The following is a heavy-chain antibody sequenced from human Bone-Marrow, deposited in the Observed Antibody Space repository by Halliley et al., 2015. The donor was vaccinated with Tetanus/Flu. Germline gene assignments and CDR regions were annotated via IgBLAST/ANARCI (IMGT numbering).Heavy chain of an antibody. CDR2: YSSGST. V-gene: IGHV4-59*09. CDR3: ARGSTRNDGTTPFPYFFDS. D-gene: IGHD1-1*01. J-gene: IGHJ4*02. Sequence: YSSGSTDYNPSLRSRVAISIDTSKKEVSLTLRSVTAADTAMYFCARGSTRNDGTTPFPYFFDSWGQGSLVTVSS.